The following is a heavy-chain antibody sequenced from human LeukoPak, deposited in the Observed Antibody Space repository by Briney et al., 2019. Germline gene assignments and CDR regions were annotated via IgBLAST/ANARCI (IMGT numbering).Heavy chain of an antibody. D-gene: IGHD1-20*01. CDR3: AREGPTYNWKRDWFDP. J-gene: IGHJ5*02. Sequence: ASVKVSCKASGYTFTGYYMHWVRQAPGQGLEWMGWINPNSGGTNYAQKFQGRVTMTGDTSISTAYMELRRLTSDVTAVYYCAREGPTYNWKRDWFDPWGQGTLVTVSS. CDR2: INPNSGGT. CDR1: GYTFTGYY. V-gene: IGHV1-2*02.